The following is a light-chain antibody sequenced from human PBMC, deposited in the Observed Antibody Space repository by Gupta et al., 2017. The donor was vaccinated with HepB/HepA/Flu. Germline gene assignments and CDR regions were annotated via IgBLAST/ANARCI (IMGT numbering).Light chain of an antibody. CDR3: HQANSFPPLT. CDR2: AAS. CDR1: QGISSW. J-gene: IGKJ5*01. V-gene: IGKV1-12*01. Sequence: VNASVVYRVTITCRASQGISSWLAWYQQKPLKAPKLLIYAASSWQSGVPSRFSGSGCGTDFTLTISSLQQEDFATYYCHQANSFPPLTFGQGTQVEIK.